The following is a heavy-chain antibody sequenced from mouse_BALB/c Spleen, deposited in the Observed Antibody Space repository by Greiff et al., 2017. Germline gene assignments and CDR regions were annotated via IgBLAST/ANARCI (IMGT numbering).Heavy chain of an antibody. D-gene: IGHD2-1*01. CDR2: ISSGGSYT. J-gene: IGHJ4*01. Sequence: EVKLVESGGGLVKPGGSLKLSCAASGFTFSSYAMSWVRQSPEKWLEWVAEISSGGSYTYYPDTVTGRFTISRDNATNTLYLEMSSLRSEDTAMYYCARDLPGAMDYWGQGTSVTVSS. V-gene: IGHV5-9-4*01. CDR1: GFTFSSYA. CDR3: ARDLPGAMDY.